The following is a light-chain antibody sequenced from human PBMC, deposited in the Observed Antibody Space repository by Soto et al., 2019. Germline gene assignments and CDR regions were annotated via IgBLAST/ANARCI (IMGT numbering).Light chain of an antibody. CDR2: DAS. V-gene: IGKV3-11*01. CDR1: QSVSTL. CDR3: QHYNNWPPWT. J-gene: IGKJ1*01. Sequence: EIVLRQSPATLSLSPGERATLSCRASQSVSTLLAWYQQKPGQAPRLVIYDASNRATGTPARFSGSGSGTDFTLTISSLQSEDFAVYYCQHYNNWPPWTFGQGTKVDVK.